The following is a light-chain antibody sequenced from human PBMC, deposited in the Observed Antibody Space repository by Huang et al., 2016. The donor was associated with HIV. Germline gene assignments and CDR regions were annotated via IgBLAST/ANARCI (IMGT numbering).Light chain of an antibody. J-gene: IGKJ2*01. V-gene: IGKV3-20*01. Sequence: EIVLTQSPGTLSLSPGEGATLSCRASQSISSRYLAWYQQKPGQAPRLLIYGSSSRATGIPDRFSGSGSGTDFTLTISRLEPEDFAVYYCQQYGGSALYTFGQGTRLEIK. CDR1: QSISSRY. CDR2: GSS. CDR3: QQYGGSALYT.